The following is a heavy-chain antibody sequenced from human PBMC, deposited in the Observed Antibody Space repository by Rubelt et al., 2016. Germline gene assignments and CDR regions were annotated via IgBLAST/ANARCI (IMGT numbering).Heavy chain of an antibody. CDR3: ARGTMVRGAPDV. CDR2: ISVYNGNT. J-gene: IGHJ6*02. V-gene: IGHV1-18*01. CDR1: GYTFNSYG. D-gene: IGHD3-10*01. Sequence: QVQLVQSGAEVKKPGASVKVSCKASGYTFNSYGISWVRTAPGHGLEWMGWISVYNGNTNYAQKLQGRVTMTTDTSTSTADMERRSLRSDDTAVYYCARGTMVRGAPDVWGQGTTVTVSS.